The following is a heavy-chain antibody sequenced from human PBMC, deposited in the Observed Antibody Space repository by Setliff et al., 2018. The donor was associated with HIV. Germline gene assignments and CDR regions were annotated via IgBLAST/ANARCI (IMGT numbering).Heavy chain of an antibody. D-gene: IGHD1-1*01. J-gene: IGHJ5*01. CDR3: ARDWNGDGRSIDS. V-gene: IGHV3-7*03. CDR1: GFTFRNFC. Sequence: QPGGSLRLSCTASGFTFRNFCMSWVRQAPGKGLEWVANIKEDGSEKYYVDSVKGRFTISRDNAKKSLFLQMNSLRAEDTAVYYCARDWNGDGRSIDSWGQGTLVTVSS. CDR2: IKEDGSEK.